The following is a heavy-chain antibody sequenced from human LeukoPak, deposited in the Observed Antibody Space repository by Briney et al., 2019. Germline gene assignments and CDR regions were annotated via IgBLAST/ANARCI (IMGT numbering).Heavy chain of an antibody. V-gene: IGHV1-8*03. CDR3: ARGASRSFDY. Sequence: ASVKVSCKASGYTFTSYDINWVRQAPGQGLEWMGWMNSNSGNTGYAQKFQGRLTITRITSISTAYMELSSLRSEDTAVYYCARGASRSFDYWGQGTLVTVSS. J-gene: IGHJ4*02. CDR1: GYTFTSYD. D-gene: IGHD2-15*01. CDR2: MNSNSGNT.